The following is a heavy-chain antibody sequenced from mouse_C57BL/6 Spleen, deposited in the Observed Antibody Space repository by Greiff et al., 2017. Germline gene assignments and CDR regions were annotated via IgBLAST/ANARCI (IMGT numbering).Heavy chain of an antibody. Sequence: DVQLQESEGGLVQPGSSMKLSCTASGFTFSDYYMAWVRQVPEKGLEWVANINYDGSSTYYLDSLKSRFIISRDNAKNILYLQMSSLKSEDTATYYCARVYTAGVYYAMDYWGQGTSVTVSS. V-gene: IGHV5-16*01. CDR2: INYDGSST. CDR3: ARVYTAGVYYAMDY. D-gene: IGHD1-2*01. J-gene: IGHJ4*01. CDR1: GFTFSDYY.